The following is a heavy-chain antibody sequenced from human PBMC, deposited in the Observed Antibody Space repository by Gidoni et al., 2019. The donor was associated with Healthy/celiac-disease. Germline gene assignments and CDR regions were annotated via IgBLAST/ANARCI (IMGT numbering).Heavy chain of an antibody. Sequence: QLQLQESGPGLVKPSETLSLTCTVPGGSISSSSYYWGWIRQPPGKGLEWIGIIYYSGSTYYNPSLKSRVTISVDTSKNQFSLKLSSVTAADTAVYYCARDLKGGAFDIWGQGTMVTVSS. CDR2: IYYSGST. CDR1: GGSISSSSYY. CDR3: ARDLKGGAFDI. J-gene: IGHJ3*02. V-gene: IGHV4-39*07. D-gene: IGHD3-16*01.